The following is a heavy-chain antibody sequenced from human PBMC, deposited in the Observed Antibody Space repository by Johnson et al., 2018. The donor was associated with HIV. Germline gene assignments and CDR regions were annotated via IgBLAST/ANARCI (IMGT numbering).Heavy chain of an antibody. Sequence: VQLVESGGGVVQPGRSLRLSCAASGFTFSSNYMSWVRRAPGKGLEWVGRISSKTDGGTTDYSAAVKGRFSISTNDSKNTLYLQMNSLKTEDTAVYYCAREPDIWGQGTMVTVSS. V-gene: IGHV3-15*01. CDR2: ISSKTDGGTT. J-gene: IGHJ3*02. CDR3: AREPDI. CDR1: GFTFSSNY.